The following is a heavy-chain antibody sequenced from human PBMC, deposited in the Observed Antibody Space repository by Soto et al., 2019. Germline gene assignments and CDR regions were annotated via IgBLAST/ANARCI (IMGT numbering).Heavy chain of an antibody. CDR1: GGSISSYY. V-gene: IGHV4-59*12. CDR3: ATNTYDFWSGYWVFDYHHYGTAV. Sequence: SETLSLTCTVSGGSISSYYWSWFRQPPGKGLEWIGYIYYSGSTNYNPSLKSRVTISVDTSKNQFSLKLSSVTAADTAVYYCATNTYDFWSGYWVFDYHHYGTAVWGQRTTVIVS. D-gene: IGHD3-3*01. CDR2: IYYSGST. J-gene: IGHJ6*02.